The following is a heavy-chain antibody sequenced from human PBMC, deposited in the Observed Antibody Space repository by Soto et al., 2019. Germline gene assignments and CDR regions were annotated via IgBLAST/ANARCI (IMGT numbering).Heavy chain of an antibody. J-gene: IGHJ4*02. CDR1: GFTFSSYA. CDR2: ISVSGGST. V-gene: IGHV3-23*01. Sequence: HPGGALRRSCAASGFTFSSYAMSWVRQAPGKGLEWVSAISVSGGSTYYADSVKGRFTISRDNSKNTLYLQMNSLRAEDTAVYYCAKDTRYDFWSGYTDYWGQGTLVTVSS. D-gene: IGHD3-3*01. CDR3: AKDTRYDFWSGYTDY.